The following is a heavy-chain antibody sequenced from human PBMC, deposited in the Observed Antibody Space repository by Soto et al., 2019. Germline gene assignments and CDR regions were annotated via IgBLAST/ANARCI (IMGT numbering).Heavy chain of an antibody. D-gene: IGHD2-15*01. CDR2: IIPIFGTA. J-gene: IGHJ6*02. V-gene: IGHV1-69*01. CDR3: ARSQGGSSSLDIYYYYYYGMDV. CDR1: GGTFSSYA. Sequence: QVQLVQSGAEVKKPGSSVKVSCKAPGGTFSSYAISWVRQAPGQGLEWMGGIIPIFGTAKYAQKFQGRVTITADETTSTGYMALSSLRSEDKAVYYCARSQGGSSSLDIYYYYYYGMDVWGQGTTVTVTS.